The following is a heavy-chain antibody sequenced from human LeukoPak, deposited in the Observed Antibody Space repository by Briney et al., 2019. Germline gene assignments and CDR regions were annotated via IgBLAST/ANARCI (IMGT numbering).Heavy chain of an antibody. V-gene: IGHV4-31*03. CDR1: GGSLSIGASY. Sequence: PSETLSLTCTVSGGSLSIGASYCSWVRQHPGRGLEWIGYISYSGSTYYNPSLKSRLTISLDTSKNQFSLKVSSVTAADTAVYYCARHLSVVTAVRETWWYFDLWGRGTLVSVSS. D-gene: IGHD6-25*01. CDR3: ARHLSVVTAVRETWWYFDL. J-gene: IGHJ2*01. CDR2: ISYSGST.